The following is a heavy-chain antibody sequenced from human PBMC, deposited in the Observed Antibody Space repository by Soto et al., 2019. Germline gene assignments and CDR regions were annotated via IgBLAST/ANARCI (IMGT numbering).Heavy chain of an antibody. D-gene: IGHD2-8*01. V-gene: IGHV1-3*01. CDR1: GYTFTSYA. CDR3: ATDQCTNGVCYPYYFYGMDV. CDR2: INAGNGNT. J-gene: IGHJ6*02. Sequence: ASVKVSCKASGYTFTSYAMHWVRQAPGQRLEWMGWINAGNGNTKYSQKFQGRVTITRDTSASTAYMELSSLRSEDTAVYYCATDQCTNGVCYPYYFYGMDVWGQGTTVTVSS.